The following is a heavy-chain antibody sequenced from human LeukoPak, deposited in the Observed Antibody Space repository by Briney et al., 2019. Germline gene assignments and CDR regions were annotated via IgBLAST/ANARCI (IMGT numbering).Heavy chain of an antibody. J-gene: IGHJ4*02. CDR2: IYTSGST. D-gene: IGHD1-26*01. Sequence: SETLSLTCTVSGGSISSYYWSWIRQPAGKGLEWIGRIYTSGSTNYNPSLKSRVTMSVDTSKNQFSLKLSSVTAADTAVYYCARGSSVGATRFFDYWGQGTLVTVSS. CDR1: GGSISSYY. V-gene: IGHV4-4*07. CDR3: ARGSSVGATRFFDY.